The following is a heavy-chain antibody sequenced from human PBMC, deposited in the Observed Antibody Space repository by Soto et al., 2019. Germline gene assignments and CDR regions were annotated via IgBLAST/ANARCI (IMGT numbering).Heavy chain of an antibody. CDR1: GGSISSSSYY. J-gene: IGHJ6*02. Sequence: SETLSLTCTVSGGSISSSSYYWGWIRQPPGKGMEWIGSIYYSGSTYYNPSLKSRVTISVDTSKIHYSLKLISVTAADTAVYYCARLHKTSDYYYYYGMGVWGQGTTVTVSS. CDR3: ARLHKTSDYYYYYGMGV. CDR2: IYYSGST. V-gene: IGHV4-39*02.